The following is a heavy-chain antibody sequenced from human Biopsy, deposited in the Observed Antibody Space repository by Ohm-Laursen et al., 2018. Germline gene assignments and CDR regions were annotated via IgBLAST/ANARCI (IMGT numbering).Heavy chain of an antibody. D-gene: IGHD2-8*01. CDR1: GYIFTGYY. CDR3: ARLTRSTPTTGV. V-gene: IGHV1-2*02. J-gene: IGHJ4*02. Sequence: ASVKVSCKASGYIFTGYYLHWVRQAPGQGLEWMGWLNTNSGDTEYAENFQGRVTMTRDTSISKAYMELSRLRSDDTAVYYCARLTRSTPTTGVWGQGTLVTVSS. CDR2: LNTNSGDT.